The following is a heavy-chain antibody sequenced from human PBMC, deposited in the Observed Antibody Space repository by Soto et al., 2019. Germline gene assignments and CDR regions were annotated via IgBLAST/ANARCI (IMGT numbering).Heavy chain of an antibody. CDR1: GFLFSDFG. CDR3: AKTYGSNPRGYYGMDV. Sequence: GGSLRLSCVASGFLFSDFGTHWVRQAPGKGLEWVATISYDGSDKYYAESFVKGRFTISRDNSKNTLYLQMNSLRPEDTAVYYCAKTYGSNPRGYYGMDVWGQGTTVTVSS. J-gene: IGHJ6*02. V-gene: IGHV3-30*18. CDR2: ISYDGSDK. D-gene: IGHD1-26*01.